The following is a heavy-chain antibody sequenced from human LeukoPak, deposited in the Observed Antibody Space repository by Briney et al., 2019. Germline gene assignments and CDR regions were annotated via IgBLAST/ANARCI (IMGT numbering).Heavy chain of an antibody. CDR1: GYTFTSYD. Sequence: ASVKVSCKASGYTFTSYDINWVRQATGQGLEWMGWMNPNSGNTGYARKFQGRVTMTRNTSISTAYMELSSLRSEDTAVYYCARVMAVDWFDPWGQGTLVTVSS. CDR2: MNPNSGNT. V-gene: IGHV1-8*01. J-gene: IGHJ5*02. D-gene: IGHD2-8*01. CDR3: ARVMAVDWFDP.